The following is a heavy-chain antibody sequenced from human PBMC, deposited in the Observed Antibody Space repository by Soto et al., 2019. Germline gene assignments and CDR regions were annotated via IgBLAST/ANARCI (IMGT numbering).Heavy chain of an antibody. CDR2: ISGSGGST. CDR3: AKDPQRYCSSTSCPGGWFDP. J-gene: IGHJ5*02. CDR1: GFTFSSYA. V-gene: IGHV3-23*01. Sequence: PGGSLRLSCAASGFTFSSYAMSWVRQAPGKGLEWVSAISGSGGSTYYADSVKGRFTISRDNSKNTLYLQMNSLRAEDTAVYYCAKDPQRYCSSTSCPGGWFDPWGQGTLVTVSS. D-gene: IGHD2-2*01.